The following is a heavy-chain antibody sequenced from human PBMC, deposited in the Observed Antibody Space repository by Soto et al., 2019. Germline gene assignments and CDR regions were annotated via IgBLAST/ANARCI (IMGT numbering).Heavy chain of an antibody. CDR3: ARAGIAARGRTFDY. CDR1: GDSISSGGYY. CDR2: IYYSGST. V-gene: IGHV4-31*03. Sequence: QVQLQESGPGLVKPSKTLSLTCTVSGDSISSGGYYWSWIRQHPGKGLEWIGYIYYSGSTYYNPSLKSRVTISVDTSKNQFSLKLSSVTAADTAVYCCARAGIAARGRTFDYWGQGTLVTVSS. D-gene: IGHD6-6*01. J-gene: IGHJ4*02.